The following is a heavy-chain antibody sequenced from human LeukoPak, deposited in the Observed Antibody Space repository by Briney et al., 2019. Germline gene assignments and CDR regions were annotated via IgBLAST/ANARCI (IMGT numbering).Heavy chain of an antibody. V-gene: IGHV1-69*06. CDR1: GGTFSSYA. Sequence: GASVKVSCKASGGTFSSYAISWVRQAPGQGLEWMGGIIPIFGTANYAQKFQGRVTITADKSTSTAYMELSSLRSEDTAVYYCARVPSIAVAGTRRREAAPYYYYYMDVWGKGTTVTVSS. CDR3: ARVPSIAVAGTRRREAAPYYYYYMDV. CDR2: IIPIFGTA. J-gene: IGHJ6*03. D-gene: IGHD6-19*01.